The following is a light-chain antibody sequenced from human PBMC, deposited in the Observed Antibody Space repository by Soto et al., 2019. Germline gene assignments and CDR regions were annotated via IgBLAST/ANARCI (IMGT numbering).Light chain of an antibody. CDR2: WAS. V-gene: IGKV4-1*01. CDR1: QSVLYSSNNKNY. J-gene: IGKJ1*01. CDR3: QQYYSTPQT. Sequence: DIVMTQSPDSLAVSLGERATINCKSSQSVLYSSNNKNYLAWYQQKPGQPTKLLIYWASTRESGVSDRFSGSGSGTDFTLTISSLQAEDVAVYYCQQYYSTPQTFGQGTKVEIK.